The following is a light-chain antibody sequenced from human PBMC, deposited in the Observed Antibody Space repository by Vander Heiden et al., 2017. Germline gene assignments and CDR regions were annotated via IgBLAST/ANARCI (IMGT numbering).Light chain of an antibody. CDR3: AAWDDSLNGPV. CDR1: SSNIGSYT. J-gene: IGLJ2*01. V-gene: IGLV1-44*01. CDR2: SNN. Sequence: QSVLTQPPSASGTPGQRVTISCSGGSSNIGSYTVSWYQQFPGTAPKLLIYSNNQRPSGVPDRFSGSKSGTSASLAISGLQSEDEADYYCAAWDDSLNGPVFGGGTKLTVL.